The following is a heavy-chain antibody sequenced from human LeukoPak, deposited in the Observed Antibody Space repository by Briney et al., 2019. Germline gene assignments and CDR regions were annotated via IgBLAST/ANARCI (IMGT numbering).Heavy chain of an antibody. CDR2: INHSGST. J-gene: IGHJ6*02. Sequence: SETLSLTCAVYGGSFSGYYWSWIRQPPGKGLEWIGEINHSGSTNYNPSLKSRVTISVDTSKNQFSLKLSSVTAADTAVYYCALGEGYYYGMDVRGQGTTVTVSS. V-gene: IGHV4-34*01. CDR3: ALGEGYYYGMDV. D-gene: IGHD3-16*01. CDR1: GGSFSGYY.